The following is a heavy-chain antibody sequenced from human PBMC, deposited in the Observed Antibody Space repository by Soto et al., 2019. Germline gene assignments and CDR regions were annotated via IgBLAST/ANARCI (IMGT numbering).Heavy chain of an antibody. Sequence: DSVKVCYKSCGYTFTSYGMSLVRQAPGQGLEWIGWISAYNGNTNYAQKLHGRVTMTTDTSTSTAYMELRSLRSYDTAVYYCARLDYDILTGHRDAASDYWGQGTMVTVSS. CDR1: GYTFTSYG. V-gene: IGHV1-18*04. CDR3: ARLDYDILTGHRDAASDY. CDR2: ISAYNGNT. J-gene: IGHJ4*02. D-gene: IGHD3-9*01.